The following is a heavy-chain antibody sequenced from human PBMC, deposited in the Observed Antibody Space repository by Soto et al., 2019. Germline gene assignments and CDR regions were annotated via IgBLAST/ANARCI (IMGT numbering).Heavy chain of an antibody. CDR1: GGSISSGGYY. V-gene: IGHV4-31*03. CDR3: ARAAVLETEYYYDSSGYYYGVFDY. J-gene: IGHJ4*02. Sequence: PSETLSLTCTVSGGSISSGGYYWSWIRQHPGKGLEWIGYIYYSGSTYYNPSLKSRVTISVDTSKNQFSLKLSSVTAADTAVYYCARAAVLETEYYYDSSGYYYGVFDYWGQGTLVTVSS. CDR2: IYYSGST. D-gene: IGHD3-22*01.